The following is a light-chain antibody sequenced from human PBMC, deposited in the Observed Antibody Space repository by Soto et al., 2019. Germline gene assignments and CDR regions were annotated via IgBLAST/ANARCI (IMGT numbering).Light chain of an antibody. Sequence: QSALTQPASVSGSPGQSFTISCTGTSSDVGGYNYVSWYQQHPGKAPKLMIYDVSNRPSGVSNRFSGSKSGNTASLTISGLQAEDEADYYCSSYTSSSTPNWVFGGGTKLTVL. V-gene: IGLV2-14*01. J-gene: IGLJ3*02. CDR2: DVS. CDR3: SSYTSSSTPNWV. CDR1: SSDVGGYNY.